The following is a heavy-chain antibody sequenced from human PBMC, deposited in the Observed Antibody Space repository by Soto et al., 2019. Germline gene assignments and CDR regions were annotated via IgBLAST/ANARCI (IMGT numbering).Heavy chain of an antibody. J-gene: IGHJ4*02. CDR1: GFTFSSYA. CDR2: ISGSGGST. Sequence: EVQLLESGGGLVQPGGSLRLSCAASGFTFSSYAMSWVRQAPGKGLEWVSAISGSGGSTYYADSVKGRFTISRDNSKNTLYLQMNSLRAEDTAVYYCTKAQYSSSWYGAFDYWGQGTLVTVSS. D-gene: IGHD6-13*01. V-gene: IGHV3-23*01. CDR3: TKAQYSSSWYGAFDY.